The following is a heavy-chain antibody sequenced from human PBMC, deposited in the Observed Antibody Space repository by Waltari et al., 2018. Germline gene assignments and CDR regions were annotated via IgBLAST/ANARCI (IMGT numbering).Heavy chain of an antibody. CDR1: GGSFSGYY. Sequence: QVQLQQWGAGLLKPSETLSLTCAVYGGSFSGYYWSWIRQPPGKGLEWIGEINHSGSTNYNPSLKSRVTISVDTSKNQFSLKLSSVTAADTAVYYCARRYSVGAASGKGRVFDYWGQGTLVTVSS. D-gene: IGHD1-26*01. V-gene: IGHV4-34*01. CDR2: INHSGST. J-gene: IGHJ4*02. CDR3: ARRYSVGAASGKGRVFDY.